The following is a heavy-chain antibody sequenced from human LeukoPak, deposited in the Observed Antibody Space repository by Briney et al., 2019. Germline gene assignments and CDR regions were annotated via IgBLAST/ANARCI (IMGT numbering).Heavy chain of an antibody. D-gene: IGHD1-26*01. J-gene: IGHJ6*03. Sequence: SVTLSLTCTVSGGSISSGSYYWSSIRQPAGKRLEWIGRIYTSGSTNYNPSLKSRVTISVDTSKNQFSLKLSSVTAADTAVYYCAIHRMGLPPYYYYYYMDVWGKGTTVTVSS. CDR2: IYTSGST. CDR3: AIHRMGLPPYYYYYYMDV. V-gene: IGHV4-61*02. CDR1: GGSISSGSYY.